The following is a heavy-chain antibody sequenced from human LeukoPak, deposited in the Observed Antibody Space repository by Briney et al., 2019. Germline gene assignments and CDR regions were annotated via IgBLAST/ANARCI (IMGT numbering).Heavy chain of an antibody. CDR2: ISYDGSNK. J-gene: IGHJ4*02. Sequence: GGSLRLSCAASGFTFSSYAMHWVRQAPGKGLEWVAVISYDGSNKYYADSVKGRFTISRDNSKNTLYLQMNSLRAEDTAVYYCARPAKSWQQSPLDYWGQGTLVTVSS. V-gene: IGHV3-30*04. CDR1: GFTFSSYA. D-gene: IGHD6-13*01. CDR3: ARPAKSWQQSPLDY.